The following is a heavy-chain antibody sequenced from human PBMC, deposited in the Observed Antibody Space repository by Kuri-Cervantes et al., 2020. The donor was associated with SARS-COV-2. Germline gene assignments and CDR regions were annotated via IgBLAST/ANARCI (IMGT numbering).Heavy chain of an antibody. CDR1: GGTFSSYA. Sequence: SVKVTCKASGGTFSSYAISWVRQAPGPGLEWMGGIIPIFGTANYAQKFQGRVTITTNESTSTAYMELSSLRSEDTAVYYCARSPPGCSGGSCYSGKIFDPLGQGTLVTVSS. V-gene: IGHV1-69*05. CDR3: ARSPPGCSGGSCYSGKIFDP. J-gene: IGHJ5*02. D-gene: IGHD2-15*01. CDR2: IIPIFGTA.